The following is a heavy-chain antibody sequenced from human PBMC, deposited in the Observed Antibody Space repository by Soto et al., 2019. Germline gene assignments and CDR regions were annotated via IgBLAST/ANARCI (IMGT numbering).Heavy chain of an antibody. CDR3: ARQIGYSYPY. CDR1: GFTVSSNY. V-gene: IGHV3-53*01. Sequence: QSGGSLRLSCAASGFTVSSNYMSWVRQAPGKGLECVSVIYSGGNTYYADSVKGRFTISRDDSKNTLYLQMNSLRAEDTAVYYCARQIGYSYPYWGQGTPVTVSS. J-gene: IGHJ4*02. D-gene: IGHD5-18*01. CDR2: IYSGGNT.